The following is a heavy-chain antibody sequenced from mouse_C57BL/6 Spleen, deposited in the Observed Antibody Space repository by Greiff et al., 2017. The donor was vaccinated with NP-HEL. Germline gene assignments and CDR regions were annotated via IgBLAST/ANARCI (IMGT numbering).Heavy chain of an antibody. CDR2: IYPGDGDT. CDR3: APITTVVAGNWYFDV. V-gene: IGHV1-80*01. J-gene: IGHJ1*03. CDR1: GYAFSSYW. D-gene: IGHD1-1*01. Sequence: VQLQQSGAELVKPGVSVKISCKASGYAFSSYWMNWVKQRPGKGLEWIGQIYPGDGDTNYNGKFKGKATLTADKSSSPAYMQLSSLTSEDSAVYFCAPITTVVAGNWYFDVWGTGTTVTVSS.